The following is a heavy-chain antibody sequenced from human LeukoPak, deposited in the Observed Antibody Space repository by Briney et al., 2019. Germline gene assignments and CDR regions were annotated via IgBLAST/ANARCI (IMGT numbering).Heavy chain of an antibody. J-gene: IGHJ4*02. CDR1: GYNFSSYW. V-gene: IGHV5-51*01. CDR3: ARHSYDFWSGVYAIPPLDY. CDR2: IRPAGSNT. D-gene: IGHD3-3*01. Sequence: GESLKISCKGLGYNFSSYWIGWGRHIPGQGLEWMGIIRPAGSNTRHRASLQGQVTISADKSISTAYLQWISLKASDTGIYYCARHSYDFWSGVYAIPPLDYWGQGTLVTVSS.